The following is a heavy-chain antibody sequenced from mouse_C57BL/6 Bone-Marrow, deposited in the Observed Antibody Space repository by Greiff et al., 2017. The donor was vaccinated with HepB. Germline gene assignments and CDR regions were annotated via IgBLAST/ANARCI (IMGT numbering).Heavy chain of an antibody. Sequence: QVQLQQSGAELVMPGASVKLSCKASGYTFTSYWMHWVKQRPGQGLEWIGEIDPSDSYTNYNQKFKGKSTLTVDKSSSTAYMQLSSLTSEDSAVYYCARGDGSSYWYFDVWGTGTTVTVSS. CDR2: IDPSDSYT. CDR1: GYTFTSYW. D-gene: IGHD1-1*01. J-gene: IGHJ1*03. V-gene: IGHV1-69*01. CDR3: ARGDGSSYWYFDV.